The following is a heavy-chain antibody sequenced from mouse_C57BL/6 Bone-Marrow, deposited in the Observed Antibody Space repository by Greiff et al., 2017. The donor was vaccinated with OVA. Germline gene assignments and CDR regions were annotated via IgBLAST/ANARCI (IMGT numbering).Heavy chain of an antibody. V-gene: IGHV1-76*01. Sequence: VQLQESGAELVRPGASVKLSCKASGYTFPDYYINWVKQRPGQGLEWIARIYPGSGNTYYNEKFKGKATLTAEKSSSTAYMQLSSLTSEDSAVYFCARRDYYGSSYYAMDYWGQGTSVTVSS. D-gene: IGHD1-1*01. CDR2: IYPGSGNT. J-gene: IGHJ4*01. CDR1: GYTFPDYY. CDR3: ARRDYYGSSYYAMDY.